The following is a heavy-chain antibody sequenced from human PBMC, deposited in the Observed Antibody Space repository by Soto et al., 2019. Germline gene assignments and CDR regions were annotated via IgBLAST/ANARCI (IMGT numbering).Heavy chain of an antibody. CDR3: ARINGGSPDL. Sequence: SETLSLTCTFSGGSMNAHFWSWIRQSAGKGLNWIGHIHVSGITTYNPSLKSRVTMSLDPPKNQLSLKLTSMTAADTAVYYCARINGGSPDLWGQGNLVTVDS. CDR1: GGSMNAHF. CDR2: IHVSGIT. V-gene: IGHV4-4*07. J-gene: IGHJ1*01. D-gene: IGHD2-15*01.